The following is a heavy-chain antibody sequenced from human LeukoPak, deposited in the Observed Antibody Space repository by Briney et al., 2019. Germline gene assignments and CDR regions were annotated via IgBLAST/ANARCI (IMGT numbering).Heavy chain of an antibody. J-gene: IGHJ4*02. D-gene: IGHD2-2*01. CDR1: GFTFSSYW. Sequence: GGSLRLSCAASGFTFSSYWMSWLRQAPGRGLEWVANINQLGNEKNYVDSVNGRFTISRNNVDDSLYLEMNSLRVEDTAVYYCGRDRVVPAATFYWGQGVLVTVSS. CDR2: INQLGNEK. CDR3: GRDRVVPAATFY. V-gene: IGHV3-7*01.